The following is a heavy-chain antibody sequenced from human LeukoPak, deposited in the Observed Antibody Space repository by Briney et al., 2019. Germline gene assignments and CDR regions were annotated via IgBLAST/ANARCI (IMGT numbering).Heavy chain of an antibody. J-gene: IGHJ4*02. CDR2: MNPDRGNT. CDR3: ARGGVRGYKYGLDYFNY. Sequence: ASVKVSCKASGYTFSTYDINWVRPATGQGLEWMGWMNPDRGNTGYAQKFQGRVTITRNTSISTVYMELSSLRSEDTAVYYCARGGVRGYKYGLDYFNYWGQGTLVTVSS. CDR1: GYTFSTYD. D-gene: IGHD3-16*01. V-gene: IGHV1-8*03.